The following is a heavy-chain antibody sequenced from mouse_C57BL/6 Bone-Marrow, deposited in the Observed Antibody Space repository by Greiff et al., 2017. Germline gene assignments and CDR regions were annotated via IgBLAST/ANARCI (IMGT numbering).Heavy chain of an antibody. CDR1: GFTFSSYA. J-gene: IGHJ2*01. CDR2: ISSGGDYI. CDR3: TSDDGYWDY. V-gene: IGHV5-9-1*02. Sequence: EVKLMESGEGLVKPGGSLKLSCAASGFTFSSYAMSWVRQTPEKRLEWVAYISSGGDYIYYADTVKGRFTISRDNARNTLYLQMSSLKSEDTAMYYCTSDDGYWDYWGQGTTLTVSS. D-gene: IGHD2-3*01.